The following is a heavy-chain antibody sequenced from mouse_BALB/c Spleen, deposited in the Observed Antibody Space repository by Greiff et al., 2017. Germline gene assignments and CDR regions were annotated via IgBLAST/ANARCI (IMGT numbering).Heavy chain of an antibody. J-gene: IGHJ1*01. CDR3: ARQDYYGSSFHWYFDV. Sequence: DVQLVESGGGLVQPGGSLKLSCAASGFTFSSYTMSWVRQTPEKRLEWVAYISNGGGSTYYPDTVKGRFTISRDNAKNTLYLQMSSLKSEDTAMYYCARQDYYGSSFHWYFDVWGAGTTVTVSS. D-gene: IGHD1-1*01. V-gene: IGHV5-12-2*01. CDR1: GFTFSSYT. CDR2: ISNGGGST.